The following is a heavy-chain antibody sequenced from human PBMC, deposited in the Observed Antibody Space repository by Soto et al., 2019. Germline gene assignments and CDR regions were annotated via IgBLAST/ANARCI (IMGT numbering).Heavy chain of an antibody. CDR3: ARDRSFGTSGYYSWDL. CDR2: ISSNGGNA. Sequence: GVSLRLSWAASGFIFTNYAMHWVRQAPGRGLEWVPVISSNGGNADSADSVKGRFTISKDNAKNTVFLRMDSLRPEDSAIYYCARDRSFGTSGYYSWDLWGQGTLVTVSS. D-gene: IGHD3-22*01. CDR1: GFIFTNYA. J-gene: IGHJ5*02. V-gene: IGHV3-30-3*01.